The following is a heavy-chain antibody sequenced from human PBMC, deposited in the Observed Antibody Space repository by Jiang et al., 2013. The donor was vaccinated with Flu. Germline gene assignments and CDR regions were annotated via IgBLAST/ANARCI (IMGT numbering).Heavy chain of an antibody. CDR1: GGSMSNDY. CDR3: ARLKSGYWSLIS. D-gene: IGHD1-1*01. V-gene: IGHV4-4*09. Sequence: LLKPSETLSLACTVSGGSMSNDYWSWVRQPPGKELEWIGYIRSSGSTNYNPSLKSRVTISIDTSKNQFSLKVDSVTAADTAVYFCARLKSGYWSLISGAVAPWSLSPQ. CDR2: IRSSGST. J-gene: IGHJ2*01.